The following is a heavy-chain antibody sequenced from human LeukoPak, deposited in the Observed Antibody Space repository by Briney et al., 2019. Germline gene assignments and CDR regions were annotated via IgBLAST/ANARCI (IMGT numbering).Heavy chain of an antibody. Sequence: GGSLRLSCAASGFTFNTFNMNWVRQAPGKGLEWVSSITSGGDYIYYADSVKGRFTTSRDNAKNSLSLQLNSLRVEDTAVYYCARDLASGNHPDGFDVWAQGTLVTVSS. J-gene: IGHJ3*01. V-gene: IGHV3-21*01. D-gene: IGHD1-14*01. CDR3: ARDLASGNHPDGFDV. CDR1: GFTFNTFN. CDR2: ITSGGDYI.